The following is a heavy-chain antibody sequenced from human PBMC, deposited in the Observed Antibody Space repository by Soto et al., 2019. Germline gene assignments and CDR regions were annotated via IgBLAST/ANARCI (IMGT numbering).Heavy chain of an antibody. CDR2: IYHGGST. Sequence: SETLSLTCTVSGGSISSGGYYWSWIRQHPGKGLEWIGHIYHGGSTYYNPSLKSRVTISVDTSKNQFSLKLSSVTAADTAVYYCARGDYYDTNGPFSDAFDIWGLGTMVTVAS. J-gene: IGHJ3*02. CDR3: ARGDYYDTNGPFSDAFDI. CDR1: GGSISSGGYY. D-gene: IGHD3-22*01. V-gene: IGHV4-31*03.